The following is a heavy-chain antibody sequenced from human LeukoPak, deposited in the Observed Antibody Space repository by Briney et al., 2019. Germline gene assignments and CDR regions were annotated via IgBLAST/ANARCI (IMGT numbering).Heavy chain of an antibody. Sequence: GGSLRLSCAASGFTFSSYAMHRVRQAPGKGLEWVAVISYDGSNKYYADSVKGRFTISRDNSKNTLYLQMNSLRAEDTAVYYCARDFPATQDAFDIWGQGTMVTVSS. CDR1: GFTFSSYA. CDR3: ARDFPATQDAFDI. CDR2: ISYDGSNK. J-gene: IGHJ3*02. V-gene: IGHV3-30-3*01. D-gene: IGHD2-15*01.